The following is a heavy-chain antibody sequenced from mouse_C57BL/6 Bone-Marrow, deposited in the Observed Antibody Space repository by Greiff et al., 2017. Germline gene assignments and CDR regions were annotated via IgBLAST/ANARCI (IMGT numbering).Heavy chain of an antibody. V-gene: IGHV5-12*01. CDR2: ISNGGGST. Sequence: EVKVVESGGGLVQPGGSLKLSCAASGFTFSDYYMYWVRQTPEKRLEWVAYISNGGGSTYYPDTVKGRFTISRDTAKNTLYLQMSRLKSEDTAMYYCARRSYRDVWGTGTTVTVAS. J-gene: IGHJ1*03. CDR1: GFTFSDYY. D-gene: IGHD1-1*01. CDR3: ARRSYRDV.